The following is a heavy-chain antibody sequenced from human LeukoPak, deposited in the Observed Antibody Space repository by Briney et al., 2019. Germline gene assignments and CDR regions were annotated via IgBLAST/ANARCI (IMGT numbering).Heavy chain of an antibody. CDR2: IWYDGSNK. Sequence: QAGGSLRLSCAASGFTFSSYGMHWVRQAPGKGLEWVAVIWYDGSNKYYADSVKGRFTISRDNSKNTLYLQMNSLRAGDTAVYYCASWANGMDVWGQGTTVTVSS. V-gene: IGHV3-33*01. J-gene: IGHJ6*02. CDR1: GFTFSSYG. D-gene: IGHD3-16*01. CDR3: ASWANGMDV.